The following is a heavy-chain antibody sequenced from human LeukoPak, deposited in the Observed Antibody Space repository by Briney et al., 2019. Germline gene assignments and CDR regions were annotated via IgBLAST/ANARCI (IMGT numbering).Heavy chain of an antibody. CDR2: ISGSGGST. CDR1: GFTFSSYA. CDR3: ARDVWSNENKYFDY. D-gene: IGHD2-8*02. J-gene: IGHJ4*02. Sequence: PGGSLRLSCAASGFTFSSYAMRWVRQPPGRAREWVSAISGSGGSTYYADSVKCRFTISRDSSKTTLNLAMSSLRAEDAAIYYCARDVWSNENKYFDYWGRGTLVTVSS. V-gene: IGHV3-23*01.